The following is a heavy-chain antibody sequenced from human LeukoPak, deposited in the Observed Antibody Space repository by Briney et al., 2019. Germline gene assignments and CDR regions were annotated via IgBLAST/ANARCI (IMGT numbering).Heavy chain of an antibody. J-gene: IGHJ4*02. V-gene: IGHV4-30-4*08. CDR1: GGSISSGDYY. CDR2: IYYSGST. CDR3: ARRVNSTEYLGAAGTFDY. D-gene: IGHD6-13*01. Sequence: SETLSLTCTVPGGSISSGDYYWSWIRQPPGKGLDWLGYIYYSGSTYYNPSLKSRATIPVDTSKHQFSLTLSSMTSAQTPTYYCARRVNSTEYLGAAGTFDYWGQGTLTTVTS.